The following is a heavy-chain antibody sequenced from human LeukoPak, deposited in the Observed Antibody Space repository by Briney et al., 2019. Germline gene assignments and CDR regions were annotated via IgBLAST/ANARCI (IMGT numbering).Heavy chain of an antibody. Sequence: SETLSLTCTVSGGSISTSNYYWGWIRQPPGTGLEWIGNIFYSGSTYYSPSLKSRVTISLDTSRNQFSLKLNSVTAADTAVYYCARGGHGYSYGYHTPYYFDYWGQGTLVTVSS. V-gene: IGHV4-39*07. D-gene: IGHD5-18*01. J-gene: IGHJ4*02. CDR1: GGSISTSNYY. CDR3: ARGGHGYSYGYHTPYYFDY. CDR2: IFYSGST.